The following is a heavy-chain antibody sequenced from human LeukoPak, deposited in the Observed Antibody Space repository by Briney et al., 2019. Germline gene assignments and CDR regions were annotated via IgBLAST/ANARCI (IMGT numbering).Heavy chain of an antibody. Sequence: GGSLRLSCAASGFTFSSYGMHWVRQAPGKGLEWVAFIRYDGSNKYYADSVKGRFTISRDNSKNTLYLQMNSLRAEDTAVYYCAKDSLLIGGYVVRYFDYWGQGTLVTVSS. CDR3: AKDSLLIGGYVVRYFDY. V-gene: IGHV3-30*02. CDR2: IRYDGSNK. J-gene: IGHJ4*02. D-gene: IGHD5-12*01. CDR1: GFTFSSYG.